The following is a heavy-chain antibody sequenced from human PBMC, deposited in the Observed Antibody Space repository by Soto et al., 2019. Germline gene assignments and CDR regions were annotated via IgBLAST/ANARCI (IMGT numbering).Heavy chain of an antibody. J-gene: IGHJ4*02. CDR2: INPNSGGT. CDR1: GYTFTGYY. V-gene: IGHV1-2*04. D-gene: IGHD3-9*01. Sequence: GASVKVSCKASGYTFTGYYMHWVRQAPGQGLEWMGWINPNSGGTNYAQKFQGWVTMTRDTSISTAYMELSRLRSDDTAVYYCARGGPWDILTGYYYLEFDYWGQGTLVTVSS. CDR3: ARGGPWDILTGYYYLEFDY.